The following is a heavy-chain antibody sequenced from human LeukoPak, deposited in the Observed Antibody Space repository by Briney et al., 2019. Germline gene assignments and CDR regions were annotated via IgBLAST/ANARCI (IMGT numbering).Heavy chain of an antibody. CDR1: GGSISSSSYY. J-gene: IGHJ4*02. V-gene: IGHV4-39*07. D-gene: IGHD3-3*01. CDR2: IYYSGST. Sequence: PSETLSLTCTVSGGSISSSSYYWGWIRQPPGKGLEWIGSIYYSGSTYYNPSLKSRVTISVDTSKNQFSLKLSSVTAADTAVYYCARGHIRFLEWPEFWGYYFDYWGQGTLVTVSS. CDR3: ARGHIRFLEWPEFWGYYFDY.